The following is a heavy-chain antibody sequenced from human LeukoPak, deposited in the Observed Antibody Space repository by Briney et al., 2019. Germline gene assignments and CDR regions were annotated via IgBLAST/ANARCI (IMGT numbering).Heavy chain of an antibody. J-gene: IGHJ4*02. CDR3: ARALFRGVNPAFDY. CDR1: GFAVSSNY. Sequence: PGGSLRLSCAASGFAVSSNYMSWVRQAPGKGLEWVSVIYSGGSTYYADSVKGRFTISRDNSKSTLYLQMNSLRAEDTAAYYCARALFRGVNPAFDYWGQGTLVTVSS. CDR2: IYSGGST. V-gene: IGHV3-66*01. D-gene: IGHD3-10*01.